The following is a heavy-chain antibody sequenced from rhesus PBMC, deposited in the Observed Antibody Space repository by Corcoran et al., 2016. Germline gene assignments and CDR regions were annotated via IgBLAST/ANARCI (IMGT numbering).Heavy chain of an antibody. J-gene: IGHJ6*01. CDR2: IYGSGSST. D-gene: IGHD2-21*01. V-gene: IGHV4-169*01. Sequence: QLQLQESGPGLVKPSETLSVTCAVSVGSISSSYWSWIRQAPGKGLEWIGYIYGSGSSTNFNPSLKSRVTRSVDTAKSQLSLKLSAVTAADTAVYYCARYCTGSGCYAGLDSWGQGVVVTDS. CDR1: VGSISSSY. CDR3: ARYCTGSGCYAGLDS.